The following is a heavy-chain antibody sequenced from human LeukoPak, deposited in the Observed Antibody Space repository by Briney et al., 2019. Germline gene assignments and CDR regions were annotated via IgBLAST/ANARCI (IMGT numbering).Heavy chain of an antibody. J-gene: IGHJ3*02. CDR2: IYYSGGT. V-gene: IGHV4-61*01. CDR3: ARDRPGPYAFDI. Sequence: SETLSLTCTVSSGSVSSGTYYWSWIRQPPGKGLEWIGYIYYSGGTNYNPSLKSRVTISVDSSKNQFSPKLSSVTAADTAVYYCARDRPGPYAFDIWGQGTMVTVSS. CDR1: SGSVSSGTYY.